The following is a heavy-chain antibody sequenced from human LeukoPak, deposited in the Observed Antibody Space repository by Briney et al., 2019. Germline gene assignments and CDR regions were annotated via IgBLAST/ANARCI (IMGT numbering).Heavy chain of an antibody. CDR1: GFTFDDYA. CDR3: AKDTAAAEVAEAIDY. CDR2: ISWNSGSI. D-gene: IGHD6-13*01. V-gene: IGHV3-9*01. J-gene: IGHJ4*02. Sequence: GGSLRLSCAASGFTFDDYAMHWVRQAPGKGLEWVSGISWNSGSIGYADSVKGRFTISRDNAKNSLYLQMNSLRAEDTALYYCAKDTAAAEVAEAIDYWGQGTLVTVSS.